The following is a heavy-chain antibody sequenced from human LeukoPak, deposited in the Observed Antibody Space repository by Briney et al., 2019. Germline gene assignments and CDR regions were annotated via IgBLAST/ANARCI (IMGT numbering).Heavy chain of an antibody. CDR1: GGSISSGDYY. Sequence: PSETLSLTCTVSGGSISSGDYYWSWIRQPPGKGLEWIGYIYYSGSTYYNPSLKSRVTISVDTSKNQFSLKLSSVTAADTAVYYCARTTVTPKHFDYWAREPWSPSPQ. J-gene: IGHJ4*02. D-gene: IGHD4-17*01. CDR3: ARTTVTPKHFDY. V-gene: IGHV4-30-4*01. CDR2: IYYSGST.